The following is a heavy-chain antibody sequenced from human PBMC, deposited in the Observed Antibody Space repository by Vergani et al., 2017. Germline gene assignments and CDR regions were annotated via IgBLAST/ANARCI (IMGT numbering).Heavy chain of an antibody. J-gene: IGHJ6*02. CDR1: GFTFDDYA. D-gene: IGHD6-6*01. CDR2: INWNSGSI. CDR3: AKDGSSSPYYYGMDV. Sequence: EVQLVESGGGLVQPGRSLRLSCAASGFTFDDYAMHWVRQAPGKGLEWVSSINWNSGSIGYADSVKGRFIISRDNAKNSLYLQMNSLRAEDTALYYCAKDGSSSPYYYGMDVWGQGPTVTVSS. V-gene: IGHV3-9*01.